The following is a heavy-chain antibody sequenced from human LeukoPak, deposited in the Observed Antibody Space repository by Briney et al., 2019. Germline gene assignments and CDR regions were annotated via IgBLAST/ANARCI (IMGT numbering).Heavy chain of an antibody. D-gene: IGHD6-13*01. J-gene: IGHJ6*02. V-gene: IGHV3-23*01. CDR1: GFTFSNYA. Sequence: GGSLRLSCAASGFTFSNYAMSWVRQAPGKGLEWVSAISGSGGSTYYADSVKGRFTISRDNSKNTLYLQMNSLRAEDTAVYYCAKSTISIAAARWGYYYYGMDVWGQGTTVTVSS. CDR3: AKSTISIAAARWGYYYYGMDV. CDR2: ISGSGGST.